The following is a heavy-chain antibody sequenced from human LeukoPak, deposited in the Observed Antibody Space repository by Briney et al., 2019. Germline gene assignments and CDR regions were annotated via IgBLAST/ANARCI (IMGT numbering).Heavy chain of an antibody. Sequence: GSLRLSCAASGFTFSSYSMNWVRQAPGKGLEWIGYIYYSGSTNYNPSLKSRVTISVDTSKNQFSLKLSSVTAADTAVYYCAREENRIAARRGSFDYWGQGTLVTVSS. CDR2: IYYSGST. J-gene: IGHJ4*02. D-gene: IGHD6-6*01. CDR3: AREENRIAARRGSFDY. V-gene: IGHV4-59*01. CDR1: GFTFSSYS.